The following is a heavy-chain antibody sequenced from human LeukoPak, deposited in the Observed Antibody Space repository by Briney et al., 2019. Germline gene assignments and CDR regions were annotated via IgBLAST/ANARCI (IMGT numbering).Heavy chain of an antibody. J-gene: IGHJ4*02. D-gene: IGHD6-13*01. V-gene: IGHV1-2*02. CDR2: INPISGAT. CDR1: GYIFNGYI. Sequence: ASVKVSCKASGYIFNGYIMHWVRQAPGQGPEWLGCINPISGATKYAPKFQGRVTVSRDTSTSTAYMELSRLTSDASAVYYCARDPADDEVGLDYWGQGTLVTVSS. CDR3: ARDPADDEVGLDY.